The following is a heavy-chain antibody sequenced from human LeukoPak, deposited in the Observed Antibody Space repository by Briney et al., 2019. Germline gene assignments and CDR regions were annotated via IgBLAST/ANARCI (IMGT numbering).Heavy chain of an antibody. V-gene: IGHV4-34*01. Sequence: SETLSLTCAAYGGSFSGYYWSWIRQPPGKGLEWIGEINHSGSTNYNPSLKSRVTISVDTSKNQFSLKLSSVTAADTAVYYCARGVVVTAGHWFDPWGQGTLVTVSS. CDR2: INHSGST. CDR1: GGSFSGYY. CDR3: ARGVVVTAGHWFDP. J-gene: IGHJ5*02. D-gene: IGHD3-22*01.